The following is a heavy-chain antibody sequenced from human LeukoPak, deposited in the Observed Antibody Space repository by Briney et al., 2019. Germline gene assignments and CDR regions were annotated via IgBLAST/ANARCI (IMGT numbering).Heavy chain of an antibody. J-gene: IGHJ4*02. Sequence: GGSLRLSCAASGFTFSGSAMHWVRQASGKGLEWVGRIRSKANSYATAYAASVKGRFTISRDDSKNTAYLQMNSLKTEDTAVYYCTRHMGDYVWGGYPPVVFDYWGQGTLVTVSS. D-gene: IGHD3-16*01. CDR3: TRHMGDYVWGGYPPVVFDY. CDR1: GFTFSGSA. V-gene: IGHV3-73*01. CDR2: IRSKANSYAT.